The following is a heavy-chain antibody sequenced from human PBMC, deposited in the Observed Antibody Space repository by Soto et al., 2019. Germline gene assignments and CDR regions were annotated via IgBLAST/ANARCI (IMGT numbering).Heavy chain of an antibody. J-gene: IGHJ4*02. CDR2: ISAYNGNT. CDR1: GYTFTSYG. CDR3: ASSGYYDSSGFAFDY. Sequence: ASVKVSCNASGYTFTSYGISLVRQAPGQGLEWMGWISAYNGNTNYAQKLQGRVTMTTDTSTSTAYMELRSLRSDDTAVYYCASSGYYDSSGFAFDYWGQGTLVTVSS. D-gene: IGHD3-22*01. V-gene: IGHV1-18*01.